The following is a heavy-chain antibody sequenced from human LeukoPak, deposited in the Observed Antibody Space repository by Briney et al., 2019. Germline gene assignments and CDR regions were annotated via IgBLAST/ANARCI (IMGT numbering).Heavy chain of an antibody. CDR2: INHSGST. J-gene: IGHJ6*02. V-gene: IGHV4-34*01. Sequence: SETLSLTCAVYGGSFSGYYWSWIRQPPGKGLEWIGEINHSGSTNYSPSLKSRVTMSVDTSKNQFSLKLSSVTAADTAVYYCARENSGTVTTFQYYYYYGMDVWGQGTTVTVSS. CDR3: ARENSGTVTTFQYYYYYGMDV. CDR1: GGSFSGYY. D-gene: IGHD4-4*01.